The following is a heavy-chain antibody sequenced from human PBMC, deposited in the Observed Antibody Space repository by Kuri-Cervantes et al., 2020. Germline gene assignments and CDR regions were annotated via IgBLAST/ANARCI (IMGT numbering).Heavy chain of an antibody. J-gene: IGHJ3*02. V-gene: IGHV5-51*01. CDR2: IYPGDSDT. CDR3: ARSLVVPAATVYGDPPWAFDI. Sequence: GESLKISCKGSGYSFTNYWIGWVRQMPGKGLEWMGIIYPGDSDTRYSPSFQGQVTISADKSISTAYLQWSSLKASDTAMYYCARSLVVPAATVYGDPPWAFDIWGQGTMVTVSS. CDR1: GYSFTNYW. D-gene: IGHD2-2*01.